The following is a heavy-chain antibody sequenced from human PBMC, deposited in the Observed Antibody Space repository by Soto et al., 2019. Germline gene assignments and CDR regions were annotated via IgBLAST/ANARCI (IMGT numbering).Heavy chain of an antibody. D-gene: IGHD2-21*01. V-gene: IGHV4-4*02. Sequence: SETLSLTCGFSCGSVISSSWWTWVRQSPGKGLEWIGEIYHAGSPNYNPSFQSRVSISLDKSKNSFSLRLTSVTAADAAIYFCARGSSFRGDFDIWGQGTTVTVSS. CDR2: IYHAGSP. CDR3: ARGSSFRGDFDI. CDR1: CGSVISSSW. J-gene: IGHJ3*02.